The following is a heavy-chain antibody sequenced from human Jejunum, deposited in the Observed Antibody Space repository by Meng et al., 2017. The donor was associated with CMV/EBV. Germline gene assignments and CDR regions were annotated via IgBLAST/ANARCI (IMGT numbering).Heavy chain of an antibody. D-gene: IGHD5-24*01. V-gene: IGHV1-69*01. Sequence: QVQLVQSGAEVKKPGASVKVTCKASGYSFSDYYMHWVRQAPGQGLEWMGGIIAIFKTPNYAQKFQGRLTITADESTGTSYMELTSLTSEDTAVYYCARGFLNGYQPFDYWGQGTLVTVSS. CDR3: ARGFLNGYQPFDY. J-gene: IGHJ4*02. CDR1: GYSFSDYY. CDR2: IIAIFKTP.